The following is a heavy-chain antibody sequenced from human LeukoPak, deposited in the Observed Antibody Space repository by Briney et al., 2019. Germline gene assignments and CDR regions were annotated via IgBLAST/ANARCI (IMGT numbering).Heavy chain of an antibody. CDR2: ISGSGGST. CDR1: GFTFSSYA. V-gene: IGHV3-23*01. Sequence: GGSLRLSCAASGFTFSSYAMSWVRQAPGKGLEWVSAISGSGGSTYYADSVRGRFTISRDNSKNTLYLQMNSLRAEDTAVYYCARLGYGYLSDYWGQGTLVTVSS. CDR3: ARLGYGYLSDY. D-gene: IGHD5-18*01. J-gene: IGHJ4*02.